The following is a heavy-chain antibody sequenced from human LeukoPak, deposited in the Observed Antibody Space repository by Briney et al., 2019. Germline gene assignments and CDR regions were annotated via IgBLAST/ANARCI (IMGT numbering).Heavy chain of an antibody. J-gene: IGHJ6*02. CDR3: ANTVTSYYYYGMDV. CDR1: GGTFSSYA. V-gene: IGHV1-69*13. Sequence: ASVKVSCKASGGTFSSYAISWVRQAPAPGLEWVGGIIPIFGTANYAQKFQGRVTITADESTSTAYMELSSLRSEDTAVYYCANTVTSYYYYGMDVWGQGTTVTVSS. D-gene: IGHD4-11*01. CDR2: IIPIFGTA.